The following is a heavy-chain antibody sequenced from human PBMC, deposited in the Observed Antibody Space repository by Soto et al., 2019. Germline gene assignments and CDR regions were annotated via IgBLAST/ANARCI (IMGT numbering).Heavy chain of an antibody. Sequence: EVQLLESGGGLVQPGGSLRLSCAASGFTFSSYAMRWVRQAPVKGLEWVSAISGSGGSTYYADSVKGRFTISRDNSKNTMYPQMNSLRAEDTAVYYWSSRGSGSYYDYWGQGTLVTVSS. D-gene: IGHD1-26*01. CDR1: GFTFSSYA. V-gene: IGHV3-23*01. J-gene: IGHJ4*02. CDR2: ISGSGGST. CDR3: SSRGSGSYYDY.